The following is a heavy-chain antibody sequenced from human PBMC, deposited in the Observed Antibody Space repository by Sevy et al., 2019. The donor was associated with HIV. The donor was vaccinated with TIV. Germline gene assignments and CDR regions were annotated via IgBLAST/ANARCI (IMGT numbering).Heavy chain of an antibody. J-gene: IGHJ6*02. CDR3: NTDPIIVLLVTNGMDV. Sequence: HGGSLRLSCAASGFTFSYAWMSWVRQAPGKGLEWVGRIKAKANGGKTEYGAPGKGRLTISRDDSKNKLYLQMNSLKTQDTAVYYCNTDPIIVLLVTNGMDVWGQGTTVTVSS. D-gene: IGHD2-8*02. CDR1: GFTFSYAW. CDR2: IKAKANGGKT. V-gene: IGHV3-15*01.